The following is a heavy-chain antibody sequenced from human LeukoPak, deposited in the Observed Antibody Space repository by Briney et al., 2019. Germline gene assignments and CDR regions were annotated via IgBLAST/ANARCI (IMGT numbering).Heavy chain of an antibody. CDR2: IYTSGST. CDR1: GGSISSYY. V-gene: IGHV4-4*07. CDR3: ARGGRVAAGNNWFDP. D-gene: IGHD6-13*01. J-gene: IGHJ5*02. Sequence: SETLSLTCTVSGGSISSYYWSWIRQPAGKGLEWIGRIYTSGSTDYNPSLKSRVTMSVDTSKNQFSLKLSSVTAADTAVYYCARGGRVAAGNNWFDPWGQGTLVTVSS.